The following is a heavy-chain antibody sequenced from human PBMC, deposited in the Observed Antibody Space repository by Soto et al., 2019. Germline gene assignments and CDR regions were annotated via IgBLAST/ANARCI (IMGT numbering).Heavy chain of an antibody. CDR3: ARTIGGHPPRWGPNNRDF. Sequence: QVQLVQSGAEVKKPGASVKVSCKASGYTFTSYGISWVRQAPGQGLQWMGWIRDYNGNTNYAQKLQGRATMTTDTCTSKAYMELRSLRSDDTAVYYGARTIGGHPPRWGPNNRDFWGQGTMVTVSS. CDR1: GYTFTSYG. J-gene: IGHJ4*02. D-gene: IGHD1-20*01. V-gene: IGHV1-18*01. CDR2: IRDYNGNT.